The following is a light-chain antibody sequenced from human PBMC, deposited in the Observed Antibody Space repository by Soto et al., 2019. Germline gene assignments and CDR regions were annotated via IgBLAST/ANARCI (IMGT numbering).Light chain of an antibody. CDR2: DAS. Sequence: DIQMTQSPSTLSASVGDRVTITCRASQSISSWLAWYQQKPGKAPKLLIYDASSLESGVPSRFSGSGSGTEFTLTISSLQPDDFATYYCQQYNSYLWTFGQGTKVDSK. CDR3: QQYNSYLWT. V-gene: IGKV1-5*01. CDR1: QSISSW. J-gene: IGKJ1*01.